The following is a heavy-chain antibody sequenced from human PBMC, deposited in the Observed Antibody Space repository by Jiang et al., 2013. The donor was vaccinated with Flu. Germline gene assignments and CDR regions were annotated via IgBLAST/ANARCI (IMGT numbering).Heavy chain of an antibody. CDR2: ISGSGGST. CDR3: AKDPLNYYDSSGYYPDY. J-gene: IGHJ4*02. V-gene: IGHV3-23*01. D-gene: IGHD3-22*01. Sequence: AASGFTFSSYAMSWVRQAPGKGLEWVSAISGSGGSTYYADSVKGRFTISRDNSKNTLYLQMNSLRAEDTAVYYCAKDPLNYYDSSGYYPDYWGQGTLVTVSS. CDR1: GFTFSSYA.